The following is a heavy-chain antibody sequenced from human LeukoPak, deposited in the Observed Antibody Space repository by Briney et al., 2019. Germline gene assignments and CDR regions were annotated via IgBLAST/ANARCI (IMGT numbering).Heavy chain of an antibody. D-gene: IGHD1-1*01. CDR2: INPSGGST. Sequence: ASVKVSCKASGYTFTSYYMHWVRQAPGQGLEWMGIINPSGGSTSYAQKFQGRVTMTRNTSISTAYMELSSLRSEDTAVYYCARGLGNDGIFDYWGQGTLVTVSS. CDR1: GYTFTSYY. J-gene: IGHJ4*02. CDR3: ARGLGNDGIFDY. V-gene: IGHV1-46*01.